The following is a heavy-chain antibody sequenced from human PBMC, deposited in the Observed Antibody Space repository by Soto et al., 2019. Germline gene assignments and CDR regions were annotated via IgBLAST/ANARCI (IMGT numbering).Heavy chain of an antibody. J-gene: IGHJ4*02. D-gene: IGHD6-6*01. Sequence: SESLSLTCTVSGGTISSAGDSGSLIKKPPGKGLEWIGYIYHSGSTYYNPSLKSRVTISIDTSMNQFSLNLNSVTAADSAVYYYVRYDGARVYLAYWGKGSLVTVSS. CDR2: IYHSGST. CDR3: VRYDGARVYLAY. CDR1: GGTISSAGDS. V-gene: IGHV4-30-2*05.